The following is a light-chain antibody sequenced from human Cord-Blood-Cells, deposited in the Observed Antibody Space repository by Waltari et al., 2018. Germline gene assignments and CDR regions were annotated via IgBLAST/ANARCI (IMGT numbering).Light chain of an antibody. Sequence: IVFTQSPGTLSLSPGERATLSCRASQSVSSSYLAWYQQKPGQAPRLLIYGASSRATGIPDRFSGSGSGTDFTLTISRLEPEDFAVYYCQQYGSSLYTFGQGTKLEIK. J-gene: IGKJ2*01. CDR2: GAS. CDR3: QQYGSSLYT. CDR1: QSVSSSY. V-gene: IGKV3-20*01.